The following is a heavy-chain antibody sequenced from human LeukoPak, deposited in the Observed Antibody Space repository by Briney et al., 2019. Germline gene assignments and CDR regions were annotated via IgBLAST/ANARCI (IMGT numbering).Heavy chain of an antibody. Sequence: GGSLRLSCTVSGFTFSSYRMNWARQAPGKGLEWVANINQDGSEKNYVGSVKGRFTISRDNAKNSLYLQMNSLRAEDTAVYYCSREGRGSSWSHWGQGTLVTVSS. CDR2: INQDGSEK. CDR1: GFTFSSYR. V-gene: IGHV3-7*01. D-gene: IGHD6-13*01. J-gene: IGHJ4*02. CDR3: SREGRGSSWSH.